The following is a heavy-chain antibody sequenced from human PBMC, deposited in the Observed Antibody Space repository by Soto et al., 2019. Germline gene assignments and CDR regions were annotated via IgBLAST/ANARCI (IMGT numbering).Heavy chain of an antibody. J-gene: IGHJ6*02. CDR1: GFTVSSNY. Sequence: EVQLVESGGGLVQPGGSLRLSCAASGFTVSSNYMSWVRQAPGKGLEWVSVIYSGGSTYYADSVKGRFTISRDNSKNTLYLQMNSLRAEDTAVYYCARDRHSNTYYYGMDVWGQGTTVTVSS. D-gene: IGHD5-18*01. V-gene: IGHV3-66*01. CDR3: ARDRHSNTYYYGMDV. CDR2: IYSGGST.